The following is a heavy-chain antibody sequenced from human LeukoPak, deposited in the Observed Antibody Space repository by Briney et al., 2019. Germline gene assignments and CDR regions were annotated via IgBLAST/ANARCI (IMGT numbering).Heavy chain of an antibody. CDR3: ARVGYQLLEPYYYYYMDV. CDR2: IYHSGST. J-gene: IGHJ6*03. V-gene: IGHV4-38-2*01. D-gene: IGHD2-2*01. Sequence: PSETLSLTCAVSGYSISSGYYWGWIRQPPGKGLEWIGSIYHSGSTYYNPSLKSRVTISVDTSKNQFSLKLSSVTAADTAVYYCARVGYQLLEPYYYYYMDVWGKGTTVTVSS. CDR1: GYSISSGYY.